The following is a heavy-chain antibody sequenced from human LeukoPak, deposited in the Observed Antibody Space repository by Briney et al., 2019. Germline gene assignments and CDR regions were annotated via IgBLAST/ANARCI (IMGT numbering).Heavy chain of an antibody. J-gene: IGHJ4*02. CDR2: ISGSGSST. CDR1: GFTFSSCG. CDR3: AGRSGYSPYYFDY. Sequence: EPGGSLRLSCAASGFTFSSCGMSWVRQAPGKGLEWVSAISGSGSSTYYADSVKGRFTISRDNSRNTLYLQMTSLRAEDTAVYYCAGRSGYSPYYFDYWGQGTLVTVSS. D-gene: IGHD3-22*01. V-gene: IGHV3-23*01.